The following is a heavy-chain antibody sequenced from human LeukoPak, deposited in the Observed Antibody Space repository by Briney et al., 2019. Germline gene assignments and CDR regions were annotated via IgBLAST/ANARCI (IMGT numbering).Heavy chain of an antibody. Sequence: GGSLRLSCAASGFTFSSYEMNWVRQAPGKGLEWVSSMSRSSSYIYYADSVKGRFTISRDNAKNSLYLQMNSLRAEDTAVYYCARDIAGLFDYWGQGTLVTVSS. J-gene: IGHJ4*02. D-gene: IGHD6-13*01. CDR3: ARDIAGLFDY. V-gene: IGHV3-21*01. CDR2: MSRSSSYI. CDR1: GFTFSSYE.